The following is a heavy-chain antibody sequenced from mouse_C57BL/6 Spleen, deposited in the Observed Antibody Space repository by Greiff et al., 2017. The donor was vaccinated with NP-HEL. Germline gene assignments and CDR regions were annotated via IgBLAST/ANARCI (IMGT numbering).Heavy chain of an antibody. CDR3: ARGAPYYAMDY. CDR1: GYTFSGYW. V-gene: IGHV1-9*01. Sequence: QVQLKESGAELMKPGASVKLSCKATGYTFSGYWIEWVKQRPGHGLEWIGEVLPGSGSTTYNEKFKGKATFTADTSSNTAYMQLSSLTTEDSAIYYCARGAPYYAMDYWGQGTSVTVSS. J-gene: IGHJ4*01. CDR2: VLPGSGST.